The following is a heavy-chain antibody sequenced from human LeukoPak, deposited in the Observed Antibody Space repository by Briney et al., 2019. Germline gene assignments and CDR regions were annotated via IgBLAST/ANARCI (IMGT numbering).Heavy chain of an antibody. J-gene: IGHJ6*03. D-gene: IGHD1-7*01. V-gene: IGHV3-33*06. CDR2: IWYDESNS. CDR3: AKSFLELEAYDYYMDV. CDR1: GFTFRRYG. Sequence: PGGSLRLSCAVSGFTFRRYGMHWVRQAPGKGLEWVAVIWYDESNSYYADSVKGRFTISRDNSKKTLYLQMNSLRAEDTAVYYCAKSFLELEAYDYYMDVWSRGTTVTVSS.